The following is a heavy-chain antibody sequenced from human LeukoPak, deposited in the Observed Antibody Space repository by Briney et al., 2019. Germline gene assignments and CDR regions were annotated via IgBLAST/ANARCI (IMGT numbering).Heavy chain of an antibody. D-gene: IGHD6-19*01. J-gene: IGHJ4*02. CDR2: INHSGST. Sequence: SETLSLTCAVYGGSFSGYYWSWIRQPPGKGLEWIGEINHSGSTNYNPSLKSRVTISVDTSKTQFSLKLSSVTAADTAVYYCARGGIAVAADYWGQGTLVTVSS. CDR3: ARGGIAVAADY. V-gene: IGHV4-34*01. CDR1: GGSFSGYY.